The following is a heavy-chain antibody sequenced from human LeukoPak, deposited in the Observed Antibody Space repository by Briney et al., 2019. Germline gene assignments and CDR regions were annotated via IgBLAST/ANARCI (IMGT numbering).Heavy chain of an antibody. CDR1: GGSFSGYY. Sequence: SETLSLTCAVYGGSFSGYYWSWIRQTPGKELEWIGTMYYTGSTYYSPSLKSRVTISVDTSLNQFSLKLSSVTAADTAVYYCAHSSTAELEYYFDYWGQGTLVTVSS. CDR2: MYYTGST. V-gene: IGHV4-34*01. J-gene: IGHJ4*02. CDR3: AHSSTAELEYYFDY. D-gene: IGHD6-13*01.